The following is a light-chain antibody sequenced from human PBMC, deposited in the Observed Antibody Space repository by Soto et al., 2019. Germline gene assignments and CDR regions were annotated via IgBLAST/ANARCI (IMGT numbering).Light chain of an antibody. J-gene: IGLJ2*01. CDR1: SSNIGTYT. CDR3: AAWDGSLNGPV. CDR2: SNH. V-gene: IGLV1-44*01. Sequence: QSVLTQPPSASGTPGQRVTISCSGSSSNIGTYTVDWYQQVPGTAPKLLIYSNHQRPSGVTDRLSGSRSGTSASLAISGLKSEDEADEYCAAWDGSLNGPVFGGGTKVTV.